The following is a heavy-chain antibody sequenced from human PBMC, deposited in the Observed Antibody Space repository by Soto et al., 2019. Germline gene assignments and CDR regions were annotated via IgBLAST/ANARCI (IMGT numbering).Heavy chain of an antibody. Sequence: EVQLLESGGGLVQPGGSLRLSCAASGFTFSSYAMSWVRQAPGKGLEWVSAISGSGGSTYYADSVKGRFTISRDNSKNTLHLQMKRMRAEDTAVYYGAKGQGDRSSSSDYWGQGTLVTVSS. CDR2: ISGSGGST. CDR3: AKGQGDRSSSSDY. V-gene: IGHV3-23*01. J-gene: IGHJ4*02. CDR1: GFTFSSYA. D-gene: IGHD6-6*01.